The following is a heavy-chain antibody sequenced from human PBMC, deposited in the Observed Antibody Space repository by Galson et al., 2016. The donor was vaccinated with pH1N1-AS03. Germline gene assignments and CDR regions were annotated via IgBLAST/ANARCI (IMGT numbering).Heavy chain of an antibody. CDR2: INPNNGVT. J-gene: IGHJ6*02. Sequence: SVKVSCKASGYIFTGFYVHWVRQAPGQGLEWMGWINPNNGVTNYAQKFQAWVTMTGDTAISTAYMELYGLKSDDTAVYYCARDPRGPCSSVICATTNYFGMDVWGQGTTVIVSS. CDR1: GYIFTGFY. D-gene: IGHD5/OR15-5a*01. V-gene: IGHV1-2*04. CDR3: ARDPRGPCSSVICATTNYFGMDV.